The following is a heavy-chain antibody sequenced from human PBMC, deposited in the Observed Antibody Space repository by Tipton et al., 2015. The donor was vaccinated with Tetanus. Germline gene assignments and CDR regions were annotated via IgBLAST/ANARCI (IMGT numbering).Heavy chain of an antibody. Sequence: TLSLTCTVSRGSISRDIYNWGWIRQPPGRGLQWIGNINYYGTTYYSPSLKSRVTMSVDPPKNQFSLKLTSATAADTAIYYCARGLTSPSMGVWFDPWGQGTLVTVSS. CDR3: ARGLTSPSMGVWFDP. V-gene: IGHV4-39*01. J-gene: IGHJ5*02. CDR1: RGSISRDIYN. CDR2: INYYGTT. D-gene: IGHD2-2*01.